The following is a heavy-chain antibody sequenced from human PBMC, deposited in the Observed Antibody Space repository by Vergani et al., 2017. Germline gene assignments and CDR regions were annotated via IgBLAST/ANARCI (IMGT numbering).Heavy chain of an antibody. CDR1: GYTFTDYY. J-gene: IGHJ3*02. V-gene: IGHV1-69*13. CDR2: IIPIFGTA. CDR3: ASPPSHYDYVWGSWADAFDI. Sequence: VQLVQSGAEVKKPGATVKISCKVSGYTFTDYYMHWVQQAPGKGLEWMGGIIPIFGTANYAQKFQGRVTITADESTSTAYMELSSLRSEDTAVYYCASPPSHYDYVWGSWADAFDIWGQGTMVTVSS. D-gene: IGHD3-16*01.